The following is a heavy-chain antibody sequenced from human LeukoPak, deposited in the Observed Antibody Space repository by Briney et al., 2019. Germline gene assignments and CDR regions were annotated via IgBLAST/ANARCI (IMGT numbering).Heavy chain of an antibody. CDR2: ISNDGSKK. CDR1: GFTFSSYG. Sequence: GGSLRLSCAASGFTFSSYGMHWVRQAPGKGLDWVAVISNDGSKKYYADSVKGRFTISRDNSKNTLSLQVSSLRTEDTAAYYCAKGSYYDSSGSFYFDYWGQGTLVTVSS. D-gene: IGHD3-22*01. J-gene: IGHJ4*02. CDR3: AKGSYYDSSGSFYFDY. V-gene: IGHV3-30*18.